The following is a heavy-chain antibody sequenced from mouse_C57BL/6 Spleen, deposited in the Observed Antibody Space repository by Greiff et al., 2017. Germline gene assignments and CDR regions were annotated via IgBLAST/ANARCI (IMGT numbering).Heavy chain of an antibody. CDR3: ARHYDYDALFFDY. J-gene: IGHJ2*01. D-gene: IGHD2-4*01. Sequence: VQLQQSGPELVKPGASVKISCKASGYTFTDYYMNWVKQSHGKSLEWIGDINPNNGGTSYNQKFKGKATLTVDKSSSTAYMELRSLTSEDSAVYYCARHYDYDALFFDYWGQGTTLTVSS. CDR2: INPNNGGT. CDR1: GYTFTDYY. V-gene: IGHV1-26*01.